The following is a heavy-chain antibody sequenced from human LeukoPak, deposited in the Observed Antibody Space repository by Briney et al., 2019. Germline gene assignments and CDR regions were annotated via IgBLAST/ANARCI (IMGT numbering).Heavy chain of an antibody. CDR2: ISAYNGNT. V-gene: IGHV1-18*01. CDR3: ARDLTPTPYGDYVDCFQH. D-gene: IGHD4-17*01. Sequence: ASVKVSCKASGYTFTSYGISWVRQAPGQGLEWVGWISAYNGNTNYAQKLQGRVTMTTDTSTSTAYMELRSLRSDDTAVYYCARDLTPTPYGDYVDCFQHWGQGTLVTVSS. J-gene: IGHJ1*01. CDR1: GYTFTSYG.